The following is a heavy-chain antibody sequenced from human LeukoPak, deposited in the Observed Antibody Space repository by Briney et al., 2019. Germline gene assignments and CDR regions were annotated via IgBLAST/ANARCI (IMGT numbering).Heavy chain of an antibody. Sequence: GASVKVSCKASGGTFSSYAISWVRQAPGQGLEWMGRIIPILGIANYAQKFQGRVTITADKSTSTAYMELSSLRSEDTAVYYCASPYYYDSSAYYYGPDYWGQGTLVTVSS. CDR2: IIPILGIA. J-gene: IGHJ4*02. V-gene: IGHV1-69*04. CDR1: GGTFSSYA. CDR3: ASPYYYDSSAYYYGPDY. D-gene: IGHD3-22*01.